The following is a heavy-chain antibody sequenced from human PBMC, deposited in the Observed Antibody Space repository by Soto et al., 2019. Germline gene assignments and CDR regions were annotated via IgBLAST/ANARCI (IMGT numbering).Heavy chain of an antibody. Sequence: SETLSLTCAVSGGSISSSNWWSWVRQPPWKGLEWIGEIYHSGSTNYNPSLKSRVTISVDKSKNQFSLKLSSVTAADTAVYYCARDWSYGSGNYYYYYGMDVWGQGTTVT. V-gene: IGHV4-4*02. CDR1: GGSISSSNW. D-gene: IGHD3-10*01. CDR3: ARDWSYGSGNYYYYYGMDV. J-gene: IGHJ6*02. CDR2: IYHSGST.